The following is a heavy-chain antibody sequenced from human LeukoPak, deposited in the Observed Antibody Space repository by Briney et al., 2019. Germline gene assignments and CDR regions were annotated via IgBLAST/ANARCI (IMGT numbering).Heavy chain of an antibody. D-gene: IGHD5-24*01. V-gene: IGHV3-30*03. CDR1: GITFSSFW. J-gene: IGHJ4*02. Sequence: GGSLRLSCAVSGITFSSFWMSWVRQAPGKGLEWVAVISNDEGNKYYAESVKGRFTISRDNSNSMVYLQMTSLRLEDTAVYYCARPSPPGDGYNPSDQWGQGSLVIVSS. CDR3: ARPSPPGDGYNPSDQ. CDR2: ISNDEGNK.